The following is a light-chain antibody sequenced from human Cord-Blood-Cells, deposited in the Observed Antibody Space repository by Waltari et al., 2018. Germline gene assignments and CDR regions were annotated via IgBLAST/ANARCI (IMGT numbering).Light chain of an antibody. J-gene: IGKJ5*01. CDR1: QSVLYSSNNKNY. Sequence: DIVMTQSPDSLAVSLGERATINCKSSQSVLYSSNNKNYLAWYQQKPGQPPKLLLYWAATRESAVPDRFSGSGSGTDFTLTISSLQAEDVAVYYCQQYYSTPITFGQGTRLEIK. V-gene: IGKV4-1*01. CDR2: WAA. CDR3: QQYYSTPIT.